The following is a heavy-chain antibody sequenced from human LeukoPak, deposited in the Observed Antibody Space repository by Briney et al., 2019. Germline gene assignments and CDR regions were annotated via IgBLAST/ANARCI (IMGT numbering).Heavy chain of an antibody. CDR1: GFTFSDYY. J-gene: IGHJ4*02. CDR2: ISSSGSTI. V-gene: IGHV3-11*01. Sequence: GGSLGLSCAASGFTFSDYYMSWIRQAPGKGLEWVLYISSSGSTIYYADSVKGRFTISRDNAKNSLYLQMNSLRAEDTAVYYCARRYDSSSQKDKFDYWGQGTLVTVSS. CDR3: ARRYDSSSQKDKFDY. D-gene: IGHD6-13*01.